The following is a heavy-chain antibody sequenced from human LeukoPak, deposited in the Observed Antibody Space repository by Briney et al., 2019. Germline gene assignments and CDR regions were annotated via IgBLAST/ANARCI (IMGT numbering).Heavy chain of an antibody. CDR3: ARDRNYYDRSGQFDY. D-gene: IGHD3-22*01. CDR1: GYTFTGYY. J-gene: IGHJ4*02. Sequence: ASVNVSCKASGYTFTGYYMHWVRQAPGQGLEWMGWINPNSGGTNYAQKFQGRVTMTRDTSISTAYMELRRLRSDDTAVYYCARDRNYYDRSGQFDYWGQGTLVTVSS. CDR2: INPNSGGT. V-gene: IGHV1-2*02.